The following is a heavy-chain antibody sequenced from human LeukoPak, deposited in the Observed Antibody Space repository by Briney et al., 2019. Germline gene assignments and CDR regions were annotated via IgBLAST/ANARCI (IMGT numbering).Heavy chain of an antibody. CDR3: ARAGDVVPAAYDY. CDR1: GFTFSSYS. CDR2: ISSSSSYI. J-gene: IGHJ4*02. Sequence: GGSLRLSCAASGFTFSSYSMNWVRQAPGKGLEWVSSISSSSSYIYYADSVKGRFTISRDNAKNSLYLQMNSLRAEDTAVYYCARAGDVVPAAYDYWGQGTLVTFSS. V-gene: IGHV3-21*01. D-gene: IGHD2-2*01.